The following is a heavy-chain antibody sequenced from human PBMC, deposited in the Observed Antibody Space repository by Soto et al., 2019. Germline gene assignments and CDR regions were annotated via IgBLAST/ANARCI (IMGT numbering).Heavy chain of an antibody. V-gene: IGHV3-30*04. J-gene: IGHJ4*02. CDR2: ISYDGSNK. D-gene: IGHD6-13*01. CDR3: ARAVSSSSGFDY. Sequence: QVQLVESGGGVVQPGRSLRLSCVASGFTFSSYAMHWVRQAPGKGLEWVAVISYDGSNKYYADSVKGQFTISRDNSKNTLYLQMNSLRAEDTSVYYCARAVSSSSGFDYWGQGTLVTVSS. CDR1: GFTFSSYA.